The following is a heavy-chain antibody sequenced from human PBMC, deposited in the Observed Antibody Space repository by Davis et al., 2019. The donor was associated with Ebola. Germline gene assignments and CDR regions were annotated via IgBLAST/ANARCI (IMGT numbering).Heavy chain of an antibody. CDR3: ARDRIRDGYKWGLLDVYFDY. D-gene: IGHD5-24*01. CDR2: IIPIFGTA. Sequence: SVKVSCKASGGTFSSYAISWVRQAPGQGLEWMGGIIPIFGTANYAQKFQGRVTITADESTSTAYMELSSLRSEDTAVYYCARDRIRDGYKWGLLDVYFDYWGQGTLVTVSS. J-gene: IGHJ4*02. V-gene: IGHV1-69*13. CDR1: GGTFSSYA.